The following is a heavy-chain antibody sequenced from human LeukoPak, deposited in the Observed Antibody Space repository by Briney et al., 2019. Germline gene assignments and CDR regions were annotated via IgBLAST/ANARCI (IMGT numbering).Heavy chain of an antibody. CDR1: GYTSTSYY. V-gene: IGHV1-46*01. CDR3: ARSLITAGSTTSALDY. J-gene: IGHJ4*02. D-gene: IGHD6-13*01. Sequence: ASVKVSCKASGYTSTSYYMHWVRQAPGQGLEWMGIINPSGGSTSYAQKFQGRVTMTRDTSTSTVYMELSSLRSEDTAVYYCARSLITAGSTTSALDYWGQGTLVTVSS. CDR2: INPSGGST.